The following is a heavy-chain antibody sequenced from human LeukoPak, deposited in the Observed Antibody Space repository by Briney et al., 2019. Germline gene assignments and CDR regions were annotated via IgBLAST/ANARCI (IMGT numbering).Heavy chain of an antibody. V-gene: IGHV3-23*01. CDR2: ISGSGSST. J-gene: IGHJ4*02. Sequence: GGSLRLSCAASGFTFSSYAMSWVRQAPGKGLEWVSAISGSGSSTYYADSVKGRFTISRDNSKNTLYLQMNSLRAEDTAVYYCAKLMNDFWSGSDYWGQGTLVTVSS. D-gene: IGHD3-3*01. CDR3: AKLMNDFWSGSDY. CDR1: GFTFSSYA.